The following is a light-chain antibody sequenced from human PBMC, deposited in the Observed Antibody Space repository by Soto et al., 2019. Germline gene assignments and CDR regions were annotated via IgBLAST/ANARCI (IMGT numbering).Light chain of an antibody. CDR2: DVS. CDR1: QSVSGY. J-gene: IGKJ5*01. CDR3: QQRDYWQVT. V-gene: IGKV3-11*01. Sequence: EIALTQSPVTLSLSPGERATLSCRASQSVSGYLAWYQQKPGQAPRLLIYDVSNRATGIPARFSGSGSGTDFTLTISSLEPEDFAIYYCQQRDYWQVTFGQGTRLEIK.